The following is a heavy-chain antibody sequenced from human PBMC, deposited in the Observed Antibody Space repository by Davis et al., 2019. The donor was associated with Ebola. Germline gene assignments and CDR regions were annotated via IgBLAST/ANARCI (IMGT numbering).Heavy chain of an antibody. CDR1: GFTFSSYW. J-gene: IGHJ6*02. V-gene: IGHV3-30*18. CDR2: ISYDGSNK. D-gene: IGHD4-17*01. CDR3: AKDSLRDYYYYGMDV. Sequence: GGSLRLSCAASGFTFSSYWMSWVRQAPGKGLEWVAVISYDGSNKYYADSVKGRFTISRDNSKNTLYLQMNSLRAEDTAVYYCAKDSLRDYYYYGMDVWGQGTTVTVSS.